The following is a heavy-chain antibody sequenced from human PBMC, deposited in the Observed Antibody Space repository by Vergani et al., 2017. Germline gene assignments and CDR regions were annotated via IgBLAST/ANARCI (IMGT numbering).Heavy chain of an antibody. D-gene: IGHD5-24*01. V-gene: IGHV3-30*02. J-gene: IGHJ4*02. Sequence: QVQLVESGGGVVQPGGSLRLSCAASGFTFSSYGMHWVRQAPGKGLEWVAFIRYDGSNKYYADSVKGRFTISRDNYKNTLYLQMNSLRAEDTAVYYCAKAGIRRMAAYYFDYWGQGTLVTVSS. CDR1: GFTFSSYG. CDR2: IRYDGSNK. CDR3: AKAGIRRMAAYYFDY.